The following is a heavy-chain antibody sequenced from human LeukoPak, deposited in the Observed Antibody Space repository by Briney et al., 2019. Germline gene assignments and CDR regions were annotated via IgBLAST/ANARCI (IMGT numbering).Heavy chain of an antibody. D-gene: IGHD3-22*01. V-gene: IGHV1-18*01. Sequence: ASVKVSCKASGYTFSDYGISWVRQAPGQGLEWMGWVSAYNGNTNYAQKLQGRVTMTTDTSTNTAYMELRSLISDDTAVYYCVRDSSGVFDYWGRGTQVTVSS. CDR2: VSAYNGNT. CDR1: GYTFSDYG. CDR3: VRDSSGVFDY. J-gene: IGHJ4*02.